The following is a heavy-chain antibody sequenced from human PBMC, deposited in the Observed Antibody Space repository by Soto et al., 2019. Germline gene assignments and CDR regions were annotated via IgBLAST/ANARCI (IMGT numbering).Heavy chain of an antibody. CDR2: IIPIFGTA. D-gene: IGHD1-1*01. CDR3: ARGYWNDFRRPPYYFDY. J-gene: IGHJ4*02. Sequence: ASVKVSCKASGGTFSSYAISWVRQAPGQGLEWMGGIIPIFGTANYAQKFQGRVTITADESTSTAYMELSSLRSEDTAVYYCARGYWNDFRRPPYYFDYWGQGTLVTVSS. CDR1: GGTFSSYA. V-gene: IGHV1-69*13.